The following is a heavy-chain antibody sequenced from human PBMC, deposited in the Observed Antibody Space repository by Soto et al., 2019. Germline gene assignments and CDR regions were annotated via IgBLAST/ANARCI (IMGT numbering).Heavy chain of an antibody. CDR2: ISAYNGNT. J-gene: IGHJ6*02. D-gene: IGHD2-2*01. CDR1: GYTFTSYG. Sequence: ASVKVSCKASGYTFTSYGISWVRQAPGQGLEWMGWISAYNGNTNYAQKLQGRVTMTTDTSTSTAYMELRSLRSDDTAVYYCARDHVGYCSSTSCPYYYYGMDVWGQGTTVTVSS. CDR3: ARDHVGYCSSTSCPYYYYGMDV. V-gene: IGHV1-18*01.